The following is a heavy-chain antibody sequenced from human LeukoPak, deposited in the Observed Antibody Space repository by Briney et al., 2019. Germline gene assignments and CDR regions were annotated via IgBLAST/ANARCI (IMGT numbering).Heavy chain of an antibody. CDR3: AGSDRANYYDTSGLFDY. D-gene: IGHD3-22*01. Sequence: ASVKVSCKASGYTFTSYDINWVRQATGQGLEWMGRIITLFGTTNYALKFQGRVSITTDESTSTAYMDLSSLRSEDTAVYYCAGSDRANYYDTSGLFDYWGQGTPVTVSS. CDR1: GYTFTSYD. V-gene: IGHV1-69*05. CDR2: IITLFGTT. J-gene: IGHJ4*02.